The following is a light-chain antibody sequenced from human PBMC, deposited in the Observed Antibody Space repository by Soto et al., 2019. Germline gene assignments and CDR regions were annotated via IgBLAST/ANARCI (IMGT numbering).Light chain of an antibody. Sequence: QSVLTQPPSASATPGQRVTISCSGSSSNIGSNTVNWYQQLPGTAPKLLIHSNDQRPSGVSDRFSGSKSDTSASLAISGLQSEDEADYHCAAWDDSLNGVVFGGGTKLTVL. J-gene: IGLJ2*01. CDR3: AAWDDSLNGVV. V-gene: IGLV1-44*01. CDR2: SND. CDR1: SSNIGSNT.